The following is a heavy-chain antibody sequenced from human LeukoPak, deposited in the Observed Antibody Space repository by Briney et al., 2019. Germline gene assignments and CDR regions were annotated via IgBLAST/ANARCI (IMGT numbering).Heavy chain of an antibody. J-gene: IGHJ4*02. V-gene: IGHV1-2*02. CDR1: GYTFTGYY. D-gene: IGHD2-2*01. Sequence: GASVKVSCKASGYTFTGYYMHWVRQAPGQGLEWMGWINPNSGGTNYAQKFQGRVTMTRDTSISTAYMELSRLRSDDTAVYYCARVYCSSTSCPIDYWGQGTLVTVSS. CDR3: ARVYCSSTSCPIDY. CDR2: INPNSGGT.